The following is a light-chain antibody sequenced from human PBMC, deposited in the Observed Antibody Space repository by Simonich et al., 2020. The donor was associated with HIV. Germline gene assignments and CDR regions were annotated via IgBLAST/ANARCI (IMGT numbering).Light chain of an antibody. CDR2: DAS. CDR3: QQFNSYSLT. Sequence: IQMTPSPSTLSASGGDRVTITCRASQGISSALACDQQKPGKATKLLIYDASSLESGVPSRFSGSGSGTDFTLTISSLQPEDFATYYCQQFNSYSLTFGQGTKVEMK. J-gene: IGKJ1*01. CDR1: QGISSA. V-gene: IGKV1-13*02.